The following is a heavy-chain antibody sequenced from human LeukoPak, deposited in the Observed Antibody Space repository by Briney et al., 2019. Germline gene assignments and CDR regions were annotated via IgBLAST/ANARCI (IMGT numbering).Heavy chain of an antibody. CDR2: INHSGST. D-gene: IGHD3-3*01. CDR1: GGSFSGYY. CDR3: ARESITMFGVVIGFDP. V-gene: IGHV4-34*01. J-gene: IGHJ5*02. Sequence: SETLSLTCAVYGGSFSGYYWSWIRQPPGKGLEWIGEINHSGSTNYNPSLKSRVTISVDTSKNQFSLKLSSVTAADTAVYYCARESITMFGVVIGFDPWGQGTLVTVSS.